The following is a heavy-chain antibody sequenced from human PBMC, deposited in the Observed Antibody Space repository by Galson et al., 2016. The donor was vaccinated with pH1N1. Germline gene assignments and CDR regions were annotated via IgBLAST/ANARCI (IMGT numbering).Heavy chain of an antibody. J-gene: IGHJ4*02. CDR2: VNPGSGDT. Sequence: SVKVSCKASGYIFISYVIHWVRQAPGQRLEWMGFVNPGSGDTKYSQKFQDRVTITTDTSASTASMEFTSLTSEDTAVYYCAKGRGGSGDFDNWGQGTLVTVSS. CDR3: AKGRGGSGDFDN. CDR1: GYIFISYV. D-gene: IGHD3-10*01. V-gene: IGHV1-3*01.